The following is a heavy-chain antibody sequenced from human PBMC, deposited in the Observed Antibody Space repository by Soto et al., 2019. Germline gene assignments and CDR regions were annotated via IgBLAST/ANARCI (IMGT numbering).Heavy chain of an antibody. D-gene: IGHD3-16*01. J-gene: IGHJ4*02. CDR2: ISAYNGNT. CDR1: GYTFTNFG. CDR3: ARGGNPIDY. Sequence: QVQLVQSGAEVKKPGASVKVSCKASGYTFTNFGISWVRQAPGQGLEWMGWISAYNGNTNYAKKFQGRVNMTTDTSTSTAYMEMRSLKFADTAVYYGARGGNPIDYWGQGTRVTVSS. V-gene: IGHV1-18*01.